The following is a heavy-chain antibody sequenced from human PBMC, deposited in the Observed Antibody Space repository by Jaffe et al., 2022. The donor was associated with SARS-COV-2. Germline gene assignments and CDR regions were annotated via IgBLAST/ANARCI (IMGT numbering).Heavy chain of an antibody. CDR1: GYTFTSYY. J-gene: IGHJ4*02. CDR2: INPSGGST. V-gene: IGHV1-46*01. Sequence: QVQLVQSGAEVKKPGASVKVSCKASGYTFTSYYMHWVRQAPGQGLEWMGIINPSGGSTSYAQKFQGRVTMTRDTSTSTVYMELSSLRSEDTAVYYCARDSRMVRGVIISAYFDYWGQGTLVTVSS. D-gene: IGHD3-10*01. CDR3: ARDSRMVRGVIISAYFDY.